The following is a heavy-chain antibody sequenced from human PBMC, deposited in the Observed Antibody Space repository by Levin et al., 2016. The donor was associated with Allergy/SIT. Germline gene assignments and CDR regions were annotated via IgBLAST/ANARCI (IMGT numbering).Heavy chain of an antibody. CDR3: ATNYDMN. D-gene: IGHD3-9*01. V-gene: IGHV4-34*01. CDR2: INHSGST. J-gene: IGHJ4*02. Sequence: WIRQPPGKGLEWIGEINHSGSTNYNPSLKSRVTISVDTSKNQFSLKLSSVTAADTAVYYCATNYDMNWGQGTLVTVSS.